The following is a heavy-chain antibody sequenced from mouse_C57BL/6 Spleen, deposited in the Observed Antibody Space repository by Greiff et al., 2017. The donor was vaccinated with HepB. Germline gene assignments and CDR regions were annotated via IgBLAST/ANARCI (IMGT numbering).Heavy chain of an antibody. CDR2: ISSGSSTI. CDR1: GFTFSDYG. J-gene: IGHJ3*01. V-gene: IGHV5-17*01. CDR3: ARVGSSYVGLFAY. Sequence: EVHLVESGGGLVKPGGSLKLSCAASGFTFSDYGMHWVRQAPEKGLEWVAYISSGSSTIYYADTVKGRFTISRDNAKNTLFLQMTSLRSEDTAMYYCARVGSSYVGLFAYWGQGTLVTVSA. D-gene: IGHD1-1*01.